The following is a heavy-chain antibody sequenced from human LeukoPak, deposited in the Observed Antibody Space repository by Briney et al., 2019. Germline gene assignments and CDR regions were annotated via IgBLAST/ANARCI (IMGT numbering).Heavy chain of an antibody. CDR3: AKDALDGYDYYYGMDV. Sequence: GGSLRLSCAASGFTFDDYAMHWVRQAPGKGLEWVSGISRNSGSIGYADSVKGRFTISRDNAKNSLYLQMNSLRAEDTALYYCAKDALDGYDYYYGMDVWGQGTTVTVSS. J-gene: IGHJ6*02. CDR1: GFTFDDYA. D-gene: IGHD5-24*01. CDR2: ISRNSGSI. V-gene: IGHV3-9*01.